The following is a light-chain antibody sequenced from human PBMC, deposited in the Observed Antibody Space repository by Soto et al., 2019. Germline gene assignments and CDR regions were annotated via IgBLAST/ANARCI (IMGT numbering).Light chain of an antibody. V-gene: IGLV2-14*01. CDR2: EVS. J-gene: IGLJ2*01. CDR1: SSDVGGYNY. Sequence: QYVLTQPASVSGSPGQSITISCTGTSSDVGGYNYVSWYQQHPGKAPKLRIYEVSNRPSGVSNRFSGSKSGNTAALAIPGLQAEDEADYYCSSYTSSSTVVFGGGTQLTVL. CDR3: SSYTSSSTVV.